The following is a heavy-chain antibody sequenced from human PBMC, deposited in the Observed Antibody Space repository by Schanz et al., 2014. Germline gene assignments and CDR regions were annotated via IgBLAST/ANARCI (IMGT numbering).Heavy chain of an antibody. V-gene: IGHV3-21*01. D-gene: IGHD6-19*01. Sequence: EVHLLESGGGLVQPGGSLRLSCAASGFTFSNHALSWVRQAPGKGLEWVSSISSSSMYIYQADSMRGRFTISRDNAKNSLYLQVNNLSAEDTAVYYCVRDKKGFVAVAGRAPFDYWGQGTLVTVSS. CDR3: VRDKKGFVAVAGRAPFDY. J-gene: IGHJ4*02. CDR2: ISSSSMYI. CDR1: GFTFSNHA.